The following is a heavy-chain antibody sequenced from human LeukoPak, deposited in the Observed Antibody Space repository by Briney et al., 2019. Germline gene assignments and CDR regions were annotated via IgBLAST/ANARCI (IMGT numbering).Heavy chain of an antibody. Sequence: ASVKVSCKASGYTFTGYYMHWVRQAPGQGLEWMGWINPNSGGTNYAQKFQGRVTMTRDTSISTAYMELSRLRSDDTAVYYCASPRWFGELDAFDIWGQGTMVTVSS. D-gene: IGHD3-10*01. CDR2: INPNSGGT. J-gene: IGHJ3*02. CDR3: ASPRWFGELDAFDI. V-gene: IGHV1-2*02. CDR1: GYTFTGYY.